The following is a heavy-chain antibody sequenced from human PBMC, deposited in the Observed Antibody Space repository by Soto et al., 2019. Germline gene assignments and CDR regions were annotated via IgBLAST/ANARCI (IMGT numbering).Heavy chain of an antibody. J-gene: IGHJ4*02. CDR3: AALFGRVDTAMAPFDY. CDR1: GFTFTSSA. CDR2: IVVGSGNT. V-gene: IGHV1-58*01. D-gene: IGHD5-18*01. Sequence: SVKVSCKASGFTFTSSAVQWVRQSRGQRLEWIGWIVVGSGNTNYAQKFQERVTITRDMSTSTAYMELSSLRSEDTAVYYCAALFGRVDTAMAPFDYWGQGTLVTVSS.